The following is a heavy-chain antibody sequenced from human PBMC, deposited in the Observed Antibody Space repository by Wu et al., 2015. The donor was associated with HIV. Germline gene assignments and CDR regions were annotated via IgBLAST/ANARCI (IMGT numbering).Heavy chain of an antibody. CDR2: IIPIFGTA. Sequence: QVQLVQSGAEVKKPGSSVKVSCKASGGTFSSYAISWVRQAPGQGLEWMGGIIPIFGTANYAQKFQGRVTITADESTSTAYMELSSLRSEDTAVYYCARDTRISHRWLLHSAAGYYMDVWGKGP. D-gene: IGHD3-22*01. V-gene: IGHV1-69*12. CDR3: ARDTRISHRWLLHSAAGYYMDV. J-gene: IGHJ6*03. CDR1: GGTFSSYA.